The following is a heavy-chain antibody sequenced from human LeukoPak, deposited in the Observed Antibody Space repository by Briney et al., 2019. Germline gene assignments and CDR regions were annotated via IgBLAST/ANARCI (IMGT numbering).Heavy chain of an antibody. D-gene: IGHD1-26*01. CDR2: FSGSGGST. CDR3: AKVELPGGY. V-gene: IGHV3-23*01. J-gene: IGHJ4*02. Sequence: SGGSLRLSCVASGFTFSNYAMSWVRQAPGKGLEWVSGFSGSGGSTFYADSVTGRFTISRDNSKNTLYLQMNSLRAEDTAVYYCAKVELPGGYWGQGTLVTVSS. CDR1: GFTFSNYA.